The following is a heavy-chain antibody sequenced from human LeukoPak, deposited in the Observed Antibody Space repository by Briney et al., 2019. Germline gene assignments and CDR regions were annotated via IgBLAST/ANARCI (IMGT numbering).Heavy chain of an antibody. CDR1: GFTVSSNY. CDR3: ARDHIVVVPAAISNPYYYYGMDV. D-gene: IGHD2-2*01. Sequence: GGSLRLSCAASGFTVSSNYMSWVRQAPGKGLEWVSVIYSGGSTYYADSVKGRFTISRDNSKNTLYLQMNSLRAEDTAVYYCARDHIVVVPAAISNPYYYYGMDVRGQGTTVTVSS. V-gene: IGHV3-53*01. J-gene: IGHJ6*02. CDR2: IYSGGST.